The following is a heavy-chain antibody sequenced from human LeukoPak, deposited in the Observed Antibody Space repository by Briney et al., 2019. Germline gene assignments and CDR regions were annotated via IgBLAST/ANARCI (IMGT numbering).Heavy chain of an antibody. Sequence: SQTLSLTCTVSGGSISSGSYYWSWIRQPAGKGLEWIGRIYTSGSTNYNPSLKSRVAISVDTSKNQFSLKLSSVTAADTAVYYCARDGDSGVDYWGQGTLVTVSS. J-gene: IGHJ4*02. D-gene: IGHD3-10*01. V-gene: IGHV4-61*02. CDR3: ARDGDSGVDY. CDR2: IYTSGST. CDR1: GGSISSGSYY.